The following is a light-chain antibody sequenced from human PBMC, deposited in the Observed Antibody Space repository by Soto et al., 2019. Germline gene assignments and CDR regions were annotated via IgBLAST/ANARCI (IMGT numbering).Light chain of an antibody. CDR2: DAS. J-gene: IGKJ1*01. V-gene: IGKV3-20*01. CDR1: QSVSSSY. CDR3: QQYGRSPWT. Sequence: IVLTQSPGTLSLSPGERATLSCRAIQSVSSSYLAWYQQKPGQAPRLLIFDASSRATGISDRFSGSGSGTDFTLTISRMEPEDFAVYYCQQYGRSPWTFGQGTKVDIK.